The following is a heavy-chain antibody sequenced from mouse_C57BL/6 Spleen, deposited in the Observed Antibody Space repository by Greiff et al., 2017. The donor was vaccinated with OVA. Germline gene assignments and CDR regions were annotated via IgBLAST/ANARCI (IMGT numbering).Heavy chain of an antibody. CDR1: GFTFSDYY. CDR3: ARGGGNYDY. V-gene: IGHV5-16*01. CDR2: INYDGSST. J-gene: IGHJ2*01. D-gene: IGHD2-1*01. Sequence: EVNLVESEGGLVQPGSSMKLSCTASGFTFSDYYMAWVRQVPEKGLEWVANINYDGSSTYYLDSLKSRFIISRDNAKNILYLQMSSLKSEDTATYYCARGGGNYDYWGQGTTLTVSS.